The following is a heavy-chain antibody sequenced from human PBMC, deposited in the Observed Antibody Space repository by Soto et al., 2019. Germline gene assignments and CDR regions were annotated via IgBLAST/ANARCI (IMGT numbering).Heavy chain of an antibody. Sequence: SETLSLTCTVSGGSIGTYYWSWIRQPPGKGLEWIGYIYYSGITDYNPSLKSRVTISVDTSKSQFSLKLSSVTAADTAVYYCARGGGVYYFDYWGQGTLVTVSS. V-gene: IGHV4-59*01. CDR1: GGSIGTYY. CDR3: ARGGGVYYFDY. J-gene: IGHJ4*02. D-gene: IGHD2-8*02. CDR2: IYYSGIT.